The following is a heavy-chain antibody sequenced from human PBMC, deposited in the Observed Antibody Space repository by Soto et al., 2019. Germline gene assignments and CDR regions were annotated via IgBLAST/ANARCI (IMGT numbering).Heavy chain of an antibody. CDR1: GFTFSSYW. D-gene: IGHD3-3*01. CDR2: IKEDGSDM. V-gene: IGHV3-7*01. CDR3: ATEVWVYYDFWSGYSDY. Sequence: EVQLVESGGGLVQPGGSLRLSCAASGFTFSSYWMSWVRQAPGKGLEWMANIKEDGSDMYYVDSVKGRFTISRDNAKNSLYLQMNSLRAEDTAVYYCATEVWVYYDFWSGYSDYWGQGTLVTVSS. J-gene: IGHJ4*02.